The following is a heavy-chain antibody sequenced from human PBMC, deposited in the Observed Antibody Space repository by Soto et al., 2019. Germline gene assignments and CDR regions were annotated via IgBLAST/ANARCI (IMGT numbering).Heavy chain of an antibody. CDR1: GFTFRDLA. Sequence: EVQLLESGGGLVQPGGSVRISCAASGFTFRDLAMSWVRQVPGKGLECVSTVTKSGDSTYYAGSVRGRFTISRDNSKNILYLQMNSLSAEDTAIYFFARRRGKDLPNWDFDLWGRGTLITVSS. J-gene: IGHJ2*01. D-gene: IGHD3-16*01. CDR3: ARRRGKDLPNWDFDL. V-gene: IGHV3-23*01. CDR2: VTKSGDST.